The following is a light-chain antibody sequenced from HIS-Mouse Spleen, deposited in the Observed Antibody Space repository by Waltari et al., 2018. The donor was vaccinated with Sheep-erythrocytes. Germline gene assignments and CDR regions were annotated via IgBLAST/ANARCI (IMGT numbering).Light chain of an antibody. Sequence: SALTQPASVSGSPGQSITISCTGPSSDVGSYNLVSRYQRHPGKAPKLMLYEGSKRPSGVSNRFYGSKSGNTASLTISGLQAEDEADYYCCSYAGSSTPWVFGGGTKLTVL. V-gene: IGLV2-23*01. J-gene: IGLJ3*02. CDR3: CSYAGSSTPWV. CDR2: EGS. CDR1: SSDVGSYNL.